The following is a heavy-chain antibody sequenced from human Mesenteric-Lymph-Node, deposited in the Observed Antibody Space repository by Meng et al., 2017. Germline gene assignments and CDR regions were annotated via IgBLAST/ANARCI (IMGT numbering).Heavy chain of an antibody. V-gene: IGHV3-33*01. Sequence: GESLKISCAASGFTFSSYGMYWVRQAPGKGLEWVAVIWYDGSNKYYADSVKGRFTISRDNSKNTLYLQMNSLRAEDTAVYYCARAGTVLYYYYGMDVWGQGTTVTVSS. D-gene: IGHD6-13*01. J-gene: IGHJ6*02. CDR2: IWYDGSNK. CDR3: ARAGTVLYYYYGMDV. CDR1: GFTFSSYG.